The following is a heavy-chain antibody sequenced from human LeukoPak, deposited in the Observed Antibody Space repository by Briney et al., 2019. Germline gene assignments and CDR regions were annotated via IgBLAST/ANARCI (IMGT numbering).Heavy chain of an antibody. Sequence: PSETLSLTCTVSGGSISSYYWSWIRQPPGKGLEWIGYIYYSGSTNYNPSLKSRVTISVDTFKNQFSLKLSSVTAADTAVYYCARDLSGENWFDPWGQGTLVTVSS. D-gene: IGHD3-3*01. CDR3: ARDLSGENWFDP. CDR2: IYYSGST. J-gene: IGHJ5*02. V-gene: IGHV4-59*01. CDR1: GGSISSYY.